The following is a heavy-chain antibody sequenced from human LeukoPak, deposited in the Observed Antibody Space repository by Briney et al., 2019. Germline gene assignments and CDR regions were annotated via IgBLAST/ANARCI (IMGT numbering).Heavy chain of an antibody. CDR3: AGHSGDLRFLEWLLDY. Sequence: PSETLSLTCAVSGYSISSGYYWGWIRQPPGKGLEWIGSIYHSGSTYYNPSLKSRVTISVDTSKNQFSLKLSSVTAADTAVYYCAGHSGDLRFLEWLLDYWGQGTLVTVSS. CDR1: GYSISSGYY. CDR2: IYHSGST. V-gene: IGHV4-38-2*01. J-gene: IGHJ4*02. D-gene: IGHD3-3*01.